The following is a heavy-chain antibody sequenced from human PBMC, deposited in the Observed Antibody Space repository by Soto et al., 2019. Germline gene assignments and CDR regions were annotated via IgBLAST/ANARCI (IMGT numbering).Heavy chain of an antibody. J-gene: IGHJ4*02. CDR1: EYSFTSYY. D-gene: IGHD3-22*01. Sequence: QVQLVQSGAEVKKPGASAKVSCKASEYSFTSYYMHWVRRAPGQGLEWMGMIDPSGDDTGYPQKYRGRVTKTSDTSTSTVYMELSSLRSEDTAMYYCAATRGYSPPFDSWGQGTRVTVS. V-gene: IGHV1-46*01. CDR2: IDPSGDDT. CDR3: AATRGYSPPFDS.